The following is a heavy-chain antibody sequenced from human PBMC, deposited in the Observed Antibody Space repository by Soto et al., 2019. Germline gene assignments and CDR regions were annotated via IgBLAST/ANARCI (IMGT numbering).Heavy chain of an antibody. D-gene: IGHD4-17*01. Sequence: PSETLSLTCTVSGGSISSYYWSWIRQPPGKGLEWIGYIYYSGSTNYNPSLKSRVTISVDTSKNQFSLKLSSVTAADTAVYYCARGLTVTVDYYYGMDAWGQGTTVTVSS. CDR3: ARGLTVTVDYYYGMDA. CDR2: IYYSGST. J-gene: IGHJ6*02. CDR1: GGSISSYY. V-gene: IGHV4-59*01.